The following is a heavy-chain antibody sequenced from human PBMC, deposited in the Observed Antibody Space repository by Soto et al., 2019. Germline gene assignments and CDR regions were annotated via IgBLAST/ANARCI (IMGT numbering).Heavy chain of an antibody. CDR1: GGSISRYY. D-gene: IGHD6-13*01. CDR2: IYYSGST. J-gene: IGHJ6*02. CDR3: ARELTIAAAGTNYYYGMDV. V-gene: IGHV4-59*01. Sequence: SETLSVTCTVSGGSISRYYWSWIRQPPGKGLEWIGYIYYSGSTNYNPSLKSRVTISVDTSKNQFSLKLSSVTAADTAVYYCARELTIAAAGTNYYYGMDVWGQGTRVSVSS.